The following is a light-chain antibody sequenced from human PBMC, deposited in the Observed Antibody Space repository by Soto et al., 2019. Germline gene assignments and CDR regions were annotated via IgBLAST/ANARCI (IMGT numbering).Light chain of an antibody. Sequence: DIVMTQSPDSLAVSLGERATINCRSSQSVLYSSNNKDYLAWYQQKPGQPPKVLMSWASTRESGVPDRFSGSESGTDFTLTISSLQAEDVAVYYCQQYYSTPRTFGQGTKVEI. CDR1: QSVLYSSNNKDY. J-gene: IGKJ1*01. CDR2: WAS. CDR3: QQYYSTPRT. V-gene: IGKV4-1*01.